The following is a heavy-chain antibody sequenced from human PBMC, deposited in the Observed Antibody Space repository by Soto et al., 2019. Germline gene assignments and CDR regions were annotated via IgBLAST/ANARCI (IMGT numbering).Heavy chain of an antibody. CDR2: IIPIFGTA. Sequence: SVKVSCKASGGTFSSYAISWVRQAPGQGLEWMGGIIPIFGTANYAQKFQGRVTITADESTSTAYMELSSLRSEDTAVYYCAIDIVGATKAYYFDYWGQGTLVTVPS. V-gene: IGHV1-69*13. J-gene: IGHJ4*02. CDR3: AIDIVGATKAYYFDY. D-gene: IGHD1-26*01. CDR1: GGTFSSYA.